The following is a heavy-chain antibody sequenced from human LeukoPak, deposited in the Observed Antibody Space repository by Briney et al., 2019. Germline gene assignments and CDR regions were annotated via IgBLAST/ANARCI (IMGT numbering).Heavy chain of an antibody. J-gene: IGHJ5*02. D-gene: IGHD1-7*01. CDR1: GGTSSGYA. V-gene: IGHV1-69*05. CDR2: IIPILGTA. CDR3: ARHNWNYGWFDP. Sequence: SVKVSCKASGGTSSGYAISWVRQAPGQGLEWMGRIIPILGTANYAQKFQGRVTITTDESTSTAYMELSSLRSEDTAVYYCARHNWNYGWFDPWGQGTLVTVSS.